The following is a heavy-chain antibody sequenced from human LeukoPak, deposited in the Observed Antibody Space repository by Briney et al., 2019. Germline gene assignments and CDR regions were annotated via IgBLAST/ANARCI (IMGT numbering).Heavy chain of an antibody. V-gene: IGHV5-51*01. CDR3: ARLYREVVAATEVFDY. CDR1: GYSFTSYW. D-gene: IGHD2-15*01. CDR2: IYPGDSDT. Sequence: GESLKISCKGSGYSFTSYWIGWVRQMPGKGLEWMGIIYPGDSDTRYSPSFQGQVTISADKSISTAYLQWSSLKASDTAMYYCARLYREVVAATEVFDYWGQGTLVTVSS. J-gene: IGHJ4*02.